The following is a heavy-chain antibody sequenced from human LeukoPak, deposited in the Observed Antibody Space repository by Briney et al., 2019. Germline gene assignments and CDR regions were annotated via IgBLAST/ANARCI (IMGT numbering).Heavy chain of an antibody. Sequence: GGSLRLSCAASGFTFSRYSMNWFRQAPGRGLEWLSYISSSGSDIYYADSVKGRFTISRGNAKNSLYLQMNNLGTEDTAVYYCARDDKWGFDYWGQGILVTVSS. D-gene: IGHD1-26*01. V-gene: IGHV3-21*05. CDR1: GFTFSRYS. J-gene: IGHJ4*02. CDR3: ARDDKWGFDY. CDR2: ISSSGSDI.